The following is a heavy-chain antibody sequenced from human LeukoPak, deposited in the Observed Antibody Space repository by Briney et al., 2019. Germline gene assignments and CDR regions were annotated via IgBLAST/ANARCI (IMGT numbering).Heavy chain of an antibody. Sequence: PSETLSLTCTVSGYSISSGYYWGWIRQPPGKGLEWIGSIHHSGSTYYNPSLKSRVTISVDTSKNQFSLKLSSVTAADTAVYYCARWTTTYLDYWGQGTLVTVSS. CDR3: ARWTTTYLDY. V-gene: IGHV4-38-2*02. CDR2: IHHSGST. D-gene: IGHD4-11*01. CDR1: GYSISSGYY. J-gene: IGHJ4*02.